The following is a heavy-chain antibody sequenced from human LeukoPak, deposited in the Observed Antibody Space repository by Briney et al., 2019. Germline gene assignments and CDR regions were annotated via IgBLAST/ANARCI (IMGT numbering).Heavy chain of an antibody. CDR1: GGSISSSSYY. Sequence: PSETLSLTCTVSGGSISSSSYYWGWIRQPPGKGLEWIGSIYYSGSTYYNPPLKSRVTISVDTSKNQFSLKLSSVTAADTAVYYCARHAYYDFWSGYYTSDYFDYWGQGTLVTVSS. CDR2: IYYSGST. J-gene: IGHJ4*02. CDR3: ARHAYYDFWSGYYTSDYFDY. V-gene: IGHV4-39*01. D-gene: IGHD3-3*01.